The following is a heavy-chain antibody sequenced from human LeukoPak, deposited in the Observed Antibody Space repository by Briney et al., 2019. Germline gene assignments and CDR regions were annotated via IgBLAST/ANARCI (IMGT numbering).Heavy chain of an antibody. Sequence: PSETLSLTCTGSGGSISSYYWSWIRQPPGKGVEWIGYIYYSGSTNYNPSLKSRVTISVDTSKNQFSLKLSSVTAADTAVYYCARGCSSTNDAFDIWGQGTMVTVSS. CDR3: ARGCSSTNDAFDI. V-gene: IGHV4-59*01. D-gene: IGHD2-2*01. J-gene: IGHJ3*02. CDR1: GGSISSYY. CDR2: IYYSGST.